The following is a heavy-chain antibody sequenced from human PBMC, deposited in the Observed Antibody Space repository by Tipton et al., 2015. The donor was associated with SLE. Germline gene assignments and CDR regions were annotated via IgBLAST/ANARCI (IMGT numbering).Heavy chain of an antibody. D-gene: IGHD6-19*01. J-gene: IGHJ6*02. CDR2: IYYSGST. Sequence: TLSLTCTVSGGSINNYYWSWIRQPPGKGLEWIGYIYYSGSTNYNPSLKSRVTMSVDTSKTQFSLKLNSLTAADTAVYYCARVVAVAGIHYYSVDIWGQGTTVTVSS. V-gene: IGHV4-59*12. CDR3: ARVVAVAGIHYYSVDI. CDR1: GGSINNYY.